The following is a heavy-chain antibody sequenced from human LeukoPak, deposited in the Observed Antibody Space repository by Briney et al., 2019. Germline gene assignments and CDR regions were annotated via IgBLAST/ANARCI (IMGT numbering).Heavy chain of an antibody. CDR3: ASSSSSTSWGHYYYGMDV. CDR2: IIPVLGIA. D-gene: IGHD2-2*01. J-gene: IGHJ6*02. Sequence: SVKVSCKASGGTFSSYAISWVRQAPGQGLGWMGRIIPVLGIANYAQKFQGRVTITADKSTSTAYMELSSLRSEDTAVYYCASSSSSTSWGHYYYGMDVWGQGTTVTVSS. CDR1: GGTFSSYA. V-gene: IGHV1-69*04.